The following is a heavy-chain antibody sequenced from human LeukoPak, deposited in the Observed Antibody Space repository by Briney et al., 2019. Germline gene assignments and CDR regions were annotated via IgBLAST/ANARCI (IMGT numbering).Heavy chain of an antibody. CDR1: GFTFSSFA. Sequence: PGGSLRLSCAASGFTFSSFAMSWVRHAPGKGLEWVSTISGAGGTTYYADSVKGRFTISRDNSKKTLDLQMISLRAEDTAVYFCAKSSAAAVKNYFFDSWGQGTLVTVSS. J-gene: IGHJ4*02. CDR2: ISGAGGTT. CDR3: AKSSAAAVKNYFFDS. D-gene: IGHD6-25*01. V-gene: IGHV3-23*01.